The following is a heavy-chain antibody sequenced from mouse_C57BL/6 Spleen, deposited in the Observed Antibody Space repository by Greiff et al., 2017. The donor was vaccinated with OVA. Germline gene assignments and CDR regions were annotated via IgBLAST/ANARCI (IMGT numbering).Heavy chain of an antibody. CDR2: ISDGGSYT. D-gene: IGHD2-5*01. CDR3: ARGNSNYPYFDY. CDR1: GFTFSSYA. J-gene: IGHJ2*01. V-gene: IGHV5-4*03. Sequence: EVMLVESGGGLVKPGGSLKLSCAASGFTFSSYAMSWVRQTPEKRLEWVATISDGGSYTYYPDKVKGRFTISRDNAKNNLYLQMSHLKSEDTAMYYCARGNSNYPYFDYWGKGTTLTVSS.